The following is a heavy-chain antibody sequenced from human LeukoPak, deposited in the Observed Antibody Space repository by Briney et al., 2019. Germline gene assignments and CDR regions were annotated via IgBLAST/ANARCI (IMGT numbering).Heavy chain of an antibody. J-gene: IGHJ4*02. CDR2: IFIGGST. CDR3: ARGDGYTSYFDY. D-gene: IGHD5-24*01. Sequence: PGGSLRLSCAVSGFSVSSNYMSWVRQAPGKGLEWVSVIFIGGSTYHADSVKGRFTISRDNSKNTLYFQLNNLRADDTAVYYCARGDGYTSYFDYWGQGTLVTVSS. V-gene: IGHV3-53*01. CDR1: GFSVSSNY.